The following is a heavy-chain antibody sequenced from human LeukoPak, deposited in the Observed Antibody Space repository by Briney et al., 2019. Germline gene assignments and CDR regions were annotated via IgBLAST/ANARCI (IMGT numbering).Heavy chain of an antibody. CDR3: AKDPFNYGPFDS. CDR1: GFTFSDHY. CDR2: ISNSGVTT. J-gene: IGHJ4*02. Sequence: GGSLRLSCAASGFTFSDHYMDWVRQAPGKGLEWVSAISNSGVTTYYADSVKGRFTISRDNSKNTLYLQMNSLRAEDTAVYYCAKDPFNYGPFDSWGQGTLVTVSS. V-gene: IGHV3-23*01. D-gene: IGHD3-10*01.